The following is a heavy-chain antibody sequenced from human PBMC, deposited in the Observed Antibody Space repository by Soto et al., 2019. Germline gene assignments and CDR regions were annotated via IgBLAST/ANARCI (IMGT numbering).Heavy chain of an antibody. Sequence: SETLSLTCTVSGGSTSSDNYWSWIRQPPGKGLEWIGHIYYSGSTYYNPSLKSRVTISVDTSKNQFSLKLSSVTAADTAVYYCCVRDSSGYCDLDYWGQGTLVTVSS. CDR1: GGSTSSDNY. CDR2: IYYSGST. CDR3: CVRDSSGYCDLDY. J-gene: IGHJ4*02. D-gene: IGHD3-22*01. V-gene: IGHV4-30-4*03.